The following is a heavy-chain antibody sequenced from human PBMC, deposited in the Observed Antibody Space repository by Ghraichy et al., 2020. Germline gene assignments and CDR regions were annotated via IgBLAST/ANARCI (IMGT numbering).Heavy chain of an antibody. CDR1: GFTVSSNY. D-gene: IGHD6-19*01. CDR3: ARSGWYKGFDY. CDR2: IYSGGST. V-gene: IGHV3-53*01. Sequence: GGSLRLSCAASGFTVSSNYMSWVRQAPGKGLEWVSVIYSGGSTYYADSVKGRFTISRDNSRNTLYLQMNSLRAEDTAVYYCARSGWYKGFDYWGQGTLVTVSS. J-gene: IGHJ4*02.